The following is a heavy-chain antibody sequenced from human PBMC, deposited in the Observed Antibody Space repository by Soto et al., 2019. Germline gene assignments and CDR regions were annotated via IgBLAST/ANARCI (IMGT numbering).Heavy chain of an antibody. Sequence: ASVKVSCKASGYTFTSYGISWVRQAPGQGLEWMGWISAYNGNTNYAQKLQGRVTMTTDTSTSTAYIELRSLRSDDTAVYYCARDSWVEMATHLDYWGQGTLVTVSS. J-gene: IGHJ4*02. CDR3: ARDSWVEMATHLDY. CDR2: ISAYNGNT. D-gene: IGHD2-15*01. CDR1: GYTFTSYG. V-gene: IGHV1-18*01.